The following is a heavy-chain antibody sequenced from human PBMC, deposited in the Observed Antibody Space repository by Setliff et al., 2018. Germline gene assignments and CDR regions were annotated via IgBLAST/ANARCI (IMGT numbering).Heavy chain of an antibody. CDR1: GYSISSGYY. CDR3: AKDGRWFGELFPYYYYYYGMDV. V-gene: IGHV4-38-2*02. J-gene: IGHJ6*02. D-gene: IGHD3-10*01. Sequence: PSETLSLTCTVSGYSISSGYYWGWFRQPPGKGLEWIGSIYHSGSTYYNPSLKSRVTISVDTSKNPFSLKLSSVTASDTAVYYCAKDGRWFGELFPYYYYYYGMDVWGQGTTVTVAS. CDR2: IYHSGST.